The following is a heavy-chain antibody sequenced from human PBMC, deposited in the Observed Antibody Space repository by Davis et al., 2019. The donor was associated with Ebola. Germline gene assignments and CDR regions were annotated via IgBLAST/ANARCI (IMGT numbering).Heavy chain of an antibody. CDR1: GFTFSSYS. CDR2: IQYDGNNK. D-gene: IGHD3-16*01. V-gene: IGHV3-30*02. J-gene: IGHJ4*02. CDR3: ARFGGGAY. Sequence: PSGSLTLSCATSGFTFSSYSMHCVRQAAGKGLAWVAFIQYDGNNKFHADSVKGRFTISSDNSKNTLYLQMNSLRAEDTAVYYCARFGGGAYWGQGTLVTVSS.